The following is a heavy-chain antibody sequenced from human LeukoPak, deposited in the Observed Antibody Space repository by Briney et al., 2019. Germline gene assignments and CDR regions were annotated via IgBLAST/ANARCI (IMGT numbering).Heavy chain of an antibody. V-gene: IGHV1-8*01. CDR2: MNPNSGNT. CDR3: ARGSRFNWFDP. J-gene: IGHJ5*02. CDR1: GYTFAIYD. Sequence: ASVKVSCKASGYTFAIYDINWVRQATGQGLEWMGWMNPNSGNTDYAQKFQGRVTMTRNTSISTAYMELSSLRSEDTAVYYCARGSRFNWFDPWGQGTLVTVSS.